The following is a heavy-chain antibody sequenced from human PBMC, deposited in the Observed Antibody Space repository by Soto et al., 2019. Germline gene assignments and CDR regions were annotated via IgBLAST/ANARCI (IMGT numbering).Heavy chain of an antibody. Sequence: QVQLVESGGGVVQPGRSLRLSCAASGFTFSSYGMHWVRQAPGKGLEWVAVISYDGSNKYYADSVKGRFTIYRDNSKNRRYLQMNSLRAEDTAVYYCAKVFYYDFWSGPGFAYCYGMDVWGQGTTVTVSS. J-gene: IGHJ6*02. CDR3: AKVFYYDFWSGPGFAYCYGMDV. CDR1: GFTFSSYG. CDR2: ISYDGSNK. V-gene: IGHV3-30*18. D-gene: IGHD3-3*01.